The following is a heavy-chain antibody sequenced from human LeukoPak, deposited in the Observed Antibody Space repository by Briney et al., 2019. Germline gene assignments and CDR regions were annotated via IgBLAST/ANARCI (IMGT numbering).Heavy chain of an antibody. Sequence: SETLSLTCAVSGYSISSGYYWGWLRQPPGKGLEWIGSIYHSGSTYYNPSLKSRVTISVDTSKNQFSLKLSSVTAADTAVYYCARRSRSSSGYWVDYWGQGTLVTVSS. J-gene: IGHJ4*02. CDR1: GYSISSGYY. D-gene: IGHD3-22*01. V-gene: IGHV4-38-2*01. CDR2: IYHSGST. CDR3: ARRSRSSSGYWVDY.